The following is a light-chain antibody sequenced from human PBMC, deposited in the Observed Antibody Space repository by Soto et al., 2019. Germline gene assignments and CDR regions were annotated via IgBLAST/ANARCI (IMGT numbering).Light chain of an antibody. Sequence: EIVLTQSPGTLSLSPGERATLSCRASQSVSSSYLAWYQQKPGQAPRLLIYGASSRATGIPDRFSGSGSGTDGTLTISRLEPEDFAVYYCQQYGSSPSWTCGQGTKVEIK. CDR2: GAS. V-gene: IGKV3-20*01. CDR1: QSVSSSY. CDR3: QQYGSSPSWT. J-gene: IGKJ1*01.